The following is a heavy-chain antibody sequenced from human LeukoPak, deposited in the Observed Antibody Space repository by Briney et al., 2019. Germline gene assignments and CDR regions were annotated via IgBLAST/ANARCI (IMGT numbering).Heavy chain of an antibody. CDR1: GGSFSGYY. CDR2: INHSGST. Sequence: SETLSLTCAVYGGSFSGYYWSWIRQPPGKGLKWIGEINHSGSTNYNPSLKSRVTISVDTSKNQFSLKLSSVTAADTAVYYCARLNYLVVVPAAMRAGFDYWGQGTLVTVSS. J-gene: IGHJ4*02. D-gene: IGHD2-2*01. CDR3: ARLNYLVVVPAAMRAGFDY. V-gene: IGHV4-34*01.